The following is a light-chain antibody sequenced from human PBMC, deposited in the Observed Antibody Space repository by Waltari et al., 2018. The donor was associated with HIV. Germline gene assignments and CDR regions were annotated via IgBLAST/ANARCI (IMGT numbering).Light chain of an antibody. CDR1: SSEIGSYNY. V-gene: IGLV2-14*01. CDR3: SSYTSTNTLV. Sequence: QSALTQPASVSGSPGQSVTISCPGTSSEIGSYNYVSWYQQHPGTAPHLIIDEVHNRPSGGTSRFSGSKSGNTASLTISGIRAEDETDYFCSSYTSTNTLVFGGGTKLTVL. J-gene: IGLJ3*02. CDR2: EVH.